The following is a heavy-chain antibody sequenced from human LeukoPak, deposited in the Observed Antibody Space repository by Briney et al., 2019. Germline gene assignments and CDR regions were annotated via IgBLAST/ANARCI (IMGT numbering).Heavy chain of an antibody. V-gene: IGHV4-39*02. CDR3: ARGPTYQPIDY. D-gene: IGHD2-2*01. CDR2: IHYSETA. CDR1: RGSISSGDYY. Sequence: PSETLSLTCSVSRGSISSGDYYWGWIRQPPGRGLEWIASIHYSETAYYNPSLKSRVTISVDTSKNDFSLKPSSVTAADTAVYYCARGPTYQPIDYWGQGTLVTVSS. J-gene: IGHJ4*02.